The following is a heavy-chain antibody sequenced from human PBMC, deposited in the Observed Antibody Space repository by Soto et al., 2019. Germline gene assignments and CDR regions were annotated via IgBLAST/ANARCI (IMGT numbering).Heavy chain of an antibody. D-gene: IGHD3-10*01. Sequence: QVQLQESGPGLVKPSQTLSLTCTVSGGSISSGGYYWSWIRQHPGKGLEWIGYIYYSGSTYYNPSLKSRVTISVDTSKNQFSLKLSSVTAADTAVYYCARVAPSYNRFGERGAAFDIWAKGQWSPSLQ. CDR1: GGSISSGGYY. V-gene: IGHV4-31*03. CDR2: IYYSGST. CDR3: ARVAPSYNRFGERGAAFDI. J-gene: IGHJ3*02.